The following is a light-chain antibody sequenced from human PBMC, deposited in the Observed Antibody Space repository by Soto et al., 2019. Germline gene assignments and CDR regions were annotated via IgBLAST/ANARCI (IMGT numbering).Light chain of an antibody. Sequence: QSVLTQPASVSGSPGQSITIPCTGTSGDVGSYNLVSWYQQHPGKAPKLLIYEVTERPSGVSNRFSGSKSGNTASLTISGLQADDEAYYYCCSYASNSEVFGTGTKLTVL. CDR1: SGDVGSYNL. CDR3: CSYASNSEV. V-gene: IGLV2-23*02. CDR2: EVT. J-gene: IGLJ1*01.